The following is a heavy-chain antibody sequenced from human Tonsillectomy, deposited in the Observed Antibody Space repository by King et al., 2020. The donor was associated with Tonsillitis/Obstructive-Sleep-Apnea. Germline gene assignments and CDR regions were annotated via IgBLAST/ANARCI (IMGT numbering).Heavy chain of an antibody. D-gene: IGHD3-10*01. Sequence: LPLQESGPGLVKPSETLSLTCTVSGGSISSNNYYWGWIRQPPGKGLEWIGSIYYSGSTFYIPSFKSRVTISVDTSKNQFSLTLSSVTAADTAVYYCGGSTFYYASGSYNYYMDVWGKGTTVTVSS. CDR1: GGSISSNNYY. V-gene: IGHV4-39*01. CDR3: GGSTFYYASGSYNYYMDV. J-gene: IGHJ6*03. CDR2: IYYSGST.